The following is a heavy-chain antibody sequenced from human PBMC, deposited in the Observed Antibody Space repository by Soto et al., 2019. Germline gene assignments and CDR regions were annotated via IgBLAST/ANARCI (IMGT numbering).Heavy chain of an antibody. V-gene: IGHV3-23*01. CDR2: ISGSGGST. CDR1: GFTFSSYA. J-gene: IGHJ4*02. CDR3: AKDLRARPLGYDSSGYYRRGTKRDY. D-gene: IGHD3-22*01. Sequence: EVQLLESGGGLVQPGGSLRLSCAASGFTFSSYAMSWVRQAPGKGLEWVSAISGSGGSTYYADSVKGRFTISRDNSKNTLYLQMNSLRAEDTAVYYCAKDLRARPLGYDSSGYYRRGTKRDYWGQGTLVTVSS.